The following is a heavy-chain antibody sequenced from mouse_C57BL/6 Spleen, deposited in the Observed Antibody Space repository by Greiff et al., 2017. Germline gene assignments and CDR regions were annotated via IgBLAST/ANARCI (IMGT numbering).Heavy chain of an antibody. J-gene: IGHJ2*01. CDR1: GYTFTDYN. D-gene: IGHD1-1*01. Sequence: VQLQQSGPELVKPGASVKMSCKASGYTFTDYNMHWVKQSHGKSLEWIGYINPNNGGTSYNQKFKGKATLTVNKSSSTAYMELRSLTSEDSAVYYCARDTTVVATRNYFDYWGQGTTLTVSS. CDR2: INPNNGGT. CDR3: ARDTTVVATRNYFDY. V-gene: IGHV1-22*01.